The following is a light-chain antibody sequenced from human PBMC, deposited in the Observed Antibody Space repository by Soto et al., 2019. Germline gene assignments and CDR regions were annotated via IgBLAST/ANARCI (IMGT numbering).Light chain of an antibody. J-gene: IGKJ5*01. CDR1: QRISRW. Sequence: DIQMTQSPSTLSVSVGDRVTITCRASQRISRWLAWYQQKPGKAPKSLIYKASIFESGITSRFNGSGSGTEFTLTISSLRPDDWATYHCHQDSIHPLTVGEGKRL. V-gene: IGKV1-5*03. CDR2: KAS. CDR3: HQDSIHPLT.